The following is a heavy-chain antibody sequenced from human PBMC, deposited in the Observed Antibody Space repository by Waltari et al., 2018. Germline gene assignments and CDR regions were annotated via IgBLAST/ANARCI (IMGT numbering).Heavy chain of an antibody. Sequence: QVQLVQSEAEVRTPGASVKVYCRASGYNFIASHVHWGLQAPGQGLEWMGWVNPNSGGTVYLRKFEGWVTFTTDTSVNTAYMEVTRLKSDDTAIYFCARARAWGPKAFDVWGQGTRLTVSS. J-gene: IGHJ3*01. CDR1: GYNFIASH. D-gene: IGHD7-27*01. V-gene: IGHV1-2*04. CDR2: VNPNSGGT. CDR3: ARARAWGPKAFDV.